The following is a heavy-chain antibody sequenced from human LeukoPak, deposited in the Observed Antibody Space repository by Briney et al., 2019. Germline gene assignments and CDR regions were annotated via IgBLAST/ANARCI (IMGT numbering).Heavy chain of an antibody. V-gene: IGHV4-61*02. Sequence: PSETLSLTCTVSGGSISSGSYYWRWIRQPAGKGLEWIGRIYTSGSTNYNPSLKSRDTISVDTSKNQFSLKLSSVTAADTAVYYCARDRIAVAGSDYYYGMDVWGQGTTVTVSS. CDR2: IYTSGST. D-gene: IGHD6-19*01. J-gene: IGHJ6*02. CDR1: GGSISSGSYY. CDR3: ARDRIAVAGSDYYYGMDV.